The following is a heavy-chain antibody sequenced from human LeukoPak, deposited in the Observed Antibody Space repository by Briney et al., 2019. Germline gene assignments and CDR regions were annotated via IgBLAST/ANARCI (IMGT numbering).Heavy chain of an antibody. V-gene: IGHV7-4-1*02. J-gene: IGHJ6*02. CDR2: INTNTGNP. CDR1: GYVFSSYP. D-gene: IGHD3-10*01. CDR3: ARPLGLYYSGSGGSPYGLDV. Sequence: GASVKVSCKASGYVFSSYPMNWVRQAPGQGLEWMGWINTNTGNPTYAQDFTGRFVFSLDTSVSTAYLQISSLRTEDTAVYYCARPLGLYYSGSGGSPYGLDVWGQGTTATVSS.